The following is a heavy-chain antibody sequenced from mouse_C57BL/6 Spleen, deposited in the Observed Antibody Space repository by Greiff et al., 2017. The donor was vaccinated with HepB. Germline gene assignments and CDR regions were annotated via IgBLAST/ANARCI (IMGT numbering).Heavy chain of an antibody. CDR1: GYSITSGYY. J-gene: IGHJ2*01. V-gene: IGHV3-6*01. CDR3: ARGGWDDYFDY. Sequence: EVQLQESGPGLVKPSQSLSLTCSVTGYSITSGYYWNWIRQFPGNKLEWMGYISYDGSNNYNPSLKNRISITRDTSKNQFFLKLNSVTTEDTATYYCARGGWDDYFDYWGQGTTLTVSS. D-gene: IGHD4-1*01. CDR2: ISYDGSN.